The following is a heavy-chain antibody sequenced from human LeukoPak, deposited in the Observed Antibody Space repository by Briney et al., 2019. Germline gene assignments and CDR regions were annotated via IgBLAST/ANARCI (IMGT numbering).Heavy chain of an antibody. V-gene: IGHV4-34*01. CDR3: AGEDVLTGYYAFDY. Sequence: SETLSLTCAVYGGSFSGYYWSWIRQPPGKGLEWIGEINHSGSTNYNPSLKSRVTISVDTSKNQFSLKLSSVTAADTAVYYCAGEDVLTGYYAFDYWGHGTLVTVSS. D-gene: IGHD3-9*01. J-gene: IGHJ4*01. CDR1: GGSFSGYY. CDR2: INHSGST.